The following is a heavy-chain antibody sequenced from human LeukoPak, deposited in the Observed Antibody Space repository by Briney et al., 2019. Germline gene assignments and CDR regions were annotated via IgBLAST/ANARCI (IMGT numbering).Heavy chain of an antibody. D-gene: IGHD3-22*01. CDR3: ARLSMIDTFDI. Sequence: GESLKISCKGSGYSFTSYWIGWVRQMPGKGLECMGIIYPGDSDTRYSPSFQDQVTISADKSINTAYLHWRSLKASDTAMYYCARLSMIDTFDIWGLGTVVTVSS. CDR2: IYPGDSDT. J-gene: IGHJ3*02. V-gene: IGHV5-51*01. CDR1: GYSFTSYW.